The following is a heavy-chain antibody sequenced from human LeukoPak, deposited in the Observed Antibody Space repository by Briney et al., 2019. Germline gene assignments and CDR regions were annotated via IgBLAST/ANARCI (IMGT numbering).Heavy chain of an antibody. CDR1: GGSISSYY. J-gene: IGHJ6*03. Sequence: PSETLSLTCTVSGGSISSYYWSWIRQPPGKGLEWIGYIYYSGSTNYNPSLKSRVTISVDTSKNQFSLKLSSVTAADTAVYYCARGAAAGIDYYYYYMDVWGKGTTVTISS. V-gene: IGHV4-59*01. CDR2: IYYSGST. CDR3: ARGAAAGIDYYYYYMDV. D-gene: IGHD6-13*01.